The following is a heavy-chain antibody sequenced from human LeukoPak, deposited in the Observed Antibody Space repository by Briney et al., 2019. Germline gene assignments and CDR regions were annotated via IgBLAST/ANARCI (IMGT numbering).Heavy chain of an antibody. CDR3: AREVRRWLQFEPYFDY. CDR1: GYTFTSYG. V-gene: IGHV1-18*01. Sequence: ASVKVSCKASGYTFTSYGISWVRQAPGQGLEWMGWISAYNGNTNYAQKLQGRVAMTTDTSTSTAYMELRSLRSDDTAVYYCAREVRRWLQFEPYFDYWGQGTLVTVSS. J-gene: IGHJ4*02. CDR2: ISAYNGNT. D-gene: IGHD5-24*01.